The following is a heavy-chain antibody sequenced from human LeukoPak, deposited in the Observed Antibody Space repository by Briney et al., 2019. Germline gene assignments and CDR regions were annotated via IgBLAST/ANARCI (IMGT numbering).Heavy chain of an antibody. CDR3: ARDRSGASSSWYDY. CDR2: ISKSGGST. Sequence: PGGTLRLSCAVSGFTFSSYGMSWVRQAPGKGLEWVSLISKSGGSTYYADSVKGRFTISRDNSKNTLYLQMNSLRAEDTAVYYCARDRSGASSSWYDYWGQGTLVTVSS. V-gene: IGHV3-23*01. D-gene: IGHD6-13*01. J-gene: IGHJ4*02. CDR1: GFTFSSYG.